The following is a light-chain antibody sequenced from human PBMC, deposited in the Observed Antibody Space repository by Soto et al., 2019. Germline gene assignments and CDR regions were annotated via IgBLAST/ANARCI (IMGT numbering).Light chain of an antibody. CDR3: QRYNSVPNT. CDR1: QGISSY. Sequence: DIQMTQSPSSLSASVGDRVTITCRANQGISSYLAWYQQKPGKVPKLLIYGASTLHSGVPSRFSGSGSGTDFTLTINSLQPEDVATYYCQRYNSVPNTFGPGTKVDIK. V-gene: IGKV1-27*01. CDR2: GAS. J-gene: IGKJ3*01.